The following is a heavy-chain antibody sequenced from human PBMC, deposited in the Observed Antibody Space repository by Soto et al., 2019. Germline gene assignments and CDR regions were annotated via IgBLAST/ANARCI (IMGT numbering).Heavy chain of an antibody. Sequence: QVQLVQSGAEVKKPGASVKVSCKASGYTFTSYGISWVRQAPGQGLEWMGWISAYNGNTNYAQKHQRRATLTTVTATGTATMELRSVRSDVTAVYYCARDRLRIVLVPAPTMPFGYWCQGTLVTVSS. V-gene: IGHV1-18*01. CDR2: ISAYNGNT. CDR1: GYTFTSYG. D-gene: IGHD2-2*01. CDR3: ARDRLRIVLVPAPTMPFGY. J-gene: IGHJ4*02.